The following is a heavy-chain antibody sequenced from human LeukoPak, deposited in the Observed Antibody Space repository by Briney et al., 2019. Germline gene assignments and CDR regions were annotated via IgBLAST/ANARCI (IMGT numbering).Heavy chain of an antibody. CDR2: INHSGST. J-gene: IGHJ5*02. V-gene: IGHV4-34*01. CDR1: GGSFSGYY. D-gene: IGHD3-10*01. CDR3: ARISAMVRGVILWFDP. Sequence: SETLSLTCAVYGGSFSGYYWSWIRQPPGKGLEWIGEINHSGSTNYNPSLKSRVTISVDTSKNQFSLKLSSVTAADTAVYYCARISAMVRGVILWFDPWGQGTLVTVSS.